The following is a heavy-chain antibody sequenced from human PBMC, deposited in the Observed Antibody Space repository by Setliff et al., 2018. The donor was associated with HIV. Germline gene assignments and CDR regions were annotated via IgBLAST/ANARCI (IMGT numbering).Heavy chain of an antibody. CDR1: GDSISTDY. V-gene: IGHV4-59*08. CDR2: IYNSAST. J-gene: IGHJ4*02. Sequence: SETLSLTCTVSGDSISTDYWTWIRQPPGKGLEWIGYIYNSASTSYNPSLKSRVTISVDTSKNQFSLKLSSVTAADTAVYYCARHSPSDYWGQGTLGTVPQ. CDR3: ARHSPSDY.